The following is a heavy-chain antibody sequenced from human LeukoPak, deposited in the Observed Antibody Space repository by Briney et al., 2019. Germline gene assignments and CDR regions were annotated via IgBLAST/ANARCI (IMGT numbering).Heavy chain of an antibody. CDR1: GGXISSYY. CDR3: ARGAHLRITMVRGVIPSYYGMDV. CDR2: INHSGST. Sequence: SETLSLTCTVSGGXISSYYWSWIRQPPGKGLEWIGEINHSGSTNYNPSLKSRVTISVDTSKNQFSLKLSSVTAADTAVYYCARGAHLRITMVRGVIPSYYGMDVWGQGTTVTVSS. V-gene: IGHV4-34*01. D-gene: IGHD3-10*01. J-gene: IGHJ6*02.